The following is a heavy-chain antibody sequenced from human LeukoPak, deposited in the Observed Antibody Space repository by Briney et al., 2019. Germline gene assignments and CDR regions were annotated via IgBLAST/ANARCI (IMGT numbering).Heavy chain of an antibody. D-gene: IGHD3-9*01. CDR1: GGSITGYY. J-gene: IGHJ4*02. CDR2: IHYTGAT. CDR3: ARGNILTGYCFDF. Sequence: SETLSLTCAVCGGSITGYYWSWIRQTPGGGLEWVGEIHYTGATSYNPSLKSRATISTDTSKNQFSLRLSSVTAADTAVYYCARGNILTGYCFDFWGQGALVTVSS. V-gene: IGHV4-34*01.